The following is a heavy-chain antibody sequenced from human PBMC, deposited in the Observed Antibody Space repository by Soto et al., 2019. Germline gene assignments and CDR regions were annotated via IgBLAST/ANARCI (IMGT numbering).Heavy chain of an antibody. Sequence: GGSLGRSYAASGFTLSSYDMHWVRQAPGKGLEWVAVISYDGSNKYYADSVKGRFTISRDNSKNTLYLQMNSLRAEDTAVYYCARELANEDFWSGYYYYYYYGMDVWGQGTTVTVSS. CDR1: GFTLSSYD. J-gene: IGHJ6*02. V-gene: IGHV3-30-3*01. CDR2: ISYDGSNK. D-gene: IGHD3-3*01. CDR3: ARELANEDFWSGYYYYYYYGMDV.